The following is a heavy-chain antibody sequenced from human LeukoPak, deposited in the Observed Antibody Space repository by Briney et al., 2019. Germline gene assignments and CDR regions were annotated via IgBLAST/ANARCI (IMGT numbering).Heavy chain of an antibody. CDR3: AKDRTVGGSYWYFDL. Sequence: GGSLRLSCAGSGVTLSSYAMSWARQAPGKGLEWVPGISSSGSGGNTYYADSVKGRFTISRDSSKNTLFLHMNTLRAEDTAIYYCAKDRTVGGSYWYFDLWGRGTLVTVSS. CDR2: ISSSGSGGNT. V-gene: IGHV3-23*01. J-gene: IGHJ2*01. CDR1: GVTLSSYA. D-gene: IGHD4-23*01.